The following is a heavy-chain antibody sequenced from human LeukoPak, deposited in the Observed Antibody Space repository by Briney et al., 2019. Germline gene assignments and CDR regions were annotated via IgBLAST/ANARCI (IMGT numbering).Heavy chain of an antibody. J-gene: IGHJ4*02. D-gene: IGHD6-19*01. V-gene: IGHV3-7*01. CDR3: ARGLIAVAGTPFDY. CDR1: GFTFSSYW. CDR2: IKQDGSEK. Sequence: PGGSLRLSCAASGFTFSSYWMSWVRQAPGKGLEWVANIKQDGSEKYYVDSVKGRFTISRDNAKNSLYLQMNSLRAEDAAVYYCARGLIAVAGTPFDYWGQGTLVTVS.